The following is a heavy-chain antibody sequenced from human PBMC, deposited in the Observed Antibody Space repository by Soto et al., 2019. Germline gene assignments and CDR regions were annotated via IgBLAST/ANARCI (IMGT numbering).Heavy chain of an antibody. Sequence: ASVKVSCKASGYTFTGYYMHWVRQAPGQGLEWMGWINPNSGDTNYAQKFQGRVTMTRDTSISTAYMELSRLRSDDTAVYYCARVPRRVFGVVIWYWGQGTLVTVSS. J-gene: IGHJ4*02. CDR3: ARVPRRVFGVVIWY. D-gene: IGHD3-3*01. CDR2: INPNSGDT. V-gene: IGHV1-2*02. CDR1: GYTFTGYY.